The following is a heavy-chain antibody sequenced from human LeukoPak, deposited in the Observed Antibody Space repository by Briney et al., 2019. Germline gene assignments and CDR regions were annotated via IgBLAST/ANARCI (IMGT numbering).Heavy chain of an antibody. CDR2: ISAYNGNT. Sequence: GASVKVSCKASGYIFTSYGISWVRQAPGQGLEWMGWISAYNGNTNYAQKLQGSVTMTTDTSTTPAYMELRSLRSDDPGVYYCAREKPYSYGYQHFDYWGQGTLVTVSS. J-gene: IGHJ4*02. D-gene: IGHD5-18*01. CDR1: GYIFTSYG. V-gene: IGHV1-18*01. CDR3: AREKPYSYGYQHFDY.